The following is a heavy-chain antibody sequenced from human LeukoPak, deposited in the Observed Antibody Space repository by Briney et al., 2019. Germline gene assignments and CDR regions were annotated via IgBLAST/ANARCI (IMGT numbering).Heavy chain of an antibody. CDR2: ISSSGSTI. CDR1: GFTFSDYY. Sequence: GGSLRLSCAASGFTFSDYYMSWIRQAPGKGLEWVSYISSSGSTIYYADSVKGRFTISRDNAKNSLYLQMNSLRAEDTAVYYGTRDTDSSSWYDYWGQGTLVTVSS. J-gene: IGHJ4*02. V-gene: IGHV3-11*01. D-gene: IGHD6-13*01. CDR3: TRDTDSSSWYDY.